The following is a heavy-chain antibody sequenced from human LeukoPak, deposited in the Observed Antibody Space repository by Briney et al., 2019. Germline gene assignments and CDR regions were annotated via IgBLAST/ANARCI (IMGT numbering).Heavy chain of an antibody. CDR1: GFTFSSYA. Sequence: GGSLRLSXAASGFTFSSYAMSWVRQAPGKGLEWVSAISGSGGSTYYADSVKGRFTISRDNSKNTLYLQMNSLRAEDTGVYYCAKELWGSYYFDYWGQGTLVTVSS. V-gene: IGHV3-23*01. J-gene: IGHJ4*02. D-gene: IGHD4/OR15-4a*01. CDR3: AKELWGSYYFDY. CDR2: ISGSGGST.